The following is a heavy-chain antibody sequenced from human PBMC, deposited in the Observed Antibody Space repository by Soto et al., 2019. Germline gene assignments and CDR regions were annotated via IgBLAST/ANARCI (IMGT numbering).Heavy chain of an antibody. Sequence: SETLSLTCTVSGGSITNYYWSWIRQPPGRGLEWIGYNYYSRRTNYNPSIKNRATKTIDKSKTQFSLKLVFVTAADTAIYYCARHDSSGWVQPEWGQGILVTVS. CDR3: ARHDSSGWVQPE. D-gene: IGHD6-19*01. CDR1: GGSITNYY. V-gene: IGHV4-59*08. J-gene: IGHJ4*02. CDR2: NYYSRRT.